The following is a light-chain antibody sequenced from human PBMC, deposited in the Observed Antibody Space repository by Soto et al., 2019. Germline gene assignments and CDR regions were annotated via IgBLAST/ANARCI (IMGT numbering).Light chain of an antibody. Sequence: DIQLTQSPSFLSASVGDRVTITCRASQGISSYLAWYQQKPGKAPKLLIYAASTLQSGVPSRFSGSGSGTDFTLTITRVKPEDFAVYYCQQYATSPLTFGGGTKVDIK. CDR1: QGISSY. CDR2: AAS. CDR3: QQYATSPLT. V-gene: IGKV1-9*01. J-gene: IGKJ4*01.